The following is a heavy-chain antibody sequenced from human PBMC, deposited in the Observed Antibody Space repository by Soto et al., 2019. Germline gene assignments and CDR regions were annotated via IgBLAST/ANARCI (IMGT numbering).Heavy chain of an antibody. J-gene: IGHJ4*02. D-gene: IGHD3-22*01. CDR1: GFTFSSYA. CDR3: ARDTTRITMIVVGEFDY. CDR2: ISYDGSNK. Sequence: GGSLRLSCAASGFTFSSYAMHWVRQAPGKGLEWVAVISYDGSNKYYAYSVKGRFTISRDNSKNTLYLQMNSLRAEDTAVYYCARDTTRITMIVVGEFDYWGQGTLVTVSS. V-gene: IGHV3-30-3*01.